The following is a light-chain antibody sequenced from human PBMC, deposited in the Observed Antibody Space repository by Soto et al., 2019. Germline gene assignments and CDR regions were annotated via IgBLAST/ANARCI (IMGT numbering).Light chain of an antibody. J-gene: IGLJ2*01. CDR3: SSYGGSNTVV. Sequence: QSVLTQPPSASGSPGQSVTISCTGSSSDVGGYNYVSWYQQHQGKAPKLMIYEVSKRPSGVPDRRSGSTSGINASLTDSGLEAEDDADYYCSSYGGSNTVVFGGGTKLTVL. CDR2: EVS. V-gene: IGLV2-8*01. CDR1: SSDVGGYNY.